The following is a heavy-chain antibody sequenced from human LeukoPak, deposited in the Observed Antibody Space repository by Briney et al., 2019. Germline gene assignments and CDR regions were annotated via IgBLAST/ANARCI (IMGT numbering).Heavy chain of an antibody. CDR2: ISGSGGNT. D-gene: IGHD3-10*01. CDR3: AAHGRYYGSGRGYFDY. V-gene: IGHV3-23*01. Sequence: PGGSLKLSCAASGFTFSSYAMNWVRQAPGKGLEWVSTISGSGGNTYYADSAKGRFTISRDNSKNTLYLQMNSLRAEDTAVYYCAAHGRYYGSGRGYFDYWGQGTLVTVSS. CDR1: GFTFSSYA. J-gene: IGHJ4*02.